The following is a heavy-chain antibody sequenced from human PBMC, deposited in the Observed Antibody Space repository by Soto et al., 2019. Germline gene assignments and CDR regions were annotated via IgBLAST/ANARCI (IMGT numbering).Heavy chain of an antibody. J-gene: IGHJ6*03. CDR3: ARDSSSNYPKYYYYRDV. CDR2: ISSSSSYI. CDR1: GFTFSSYS. V-gene: IGHV3-21*01. D-gene: IGHD4-4*01. Sequence: EVQLVESGGGLVKPGGSLRLSCAASGFTFSSYSMNWVRQAPGKGLEWVSSISSSSSYIYYADSVKGRFTISRDNAKNSLYLQMNSLRAEDTAVYYCARDSSSNYPKYYYYRDVWGKGTTVTVSS.